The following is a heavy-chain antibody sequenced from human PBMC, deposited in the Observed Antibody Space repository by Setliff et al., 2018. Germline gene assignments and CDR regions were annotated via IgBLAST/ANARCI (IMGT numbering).Heavy chain of an antibody. CDR2: ISAYTGNT. CDR3: SRLVRYCTRTSCQRASGDDY. J-gene: IGHJ4*02. V-gene: IGHV1-18*01. D-gene: IGHD2-2*01. CDR1: GYTFTNYG. Sequence: ASVKVSCKASGYTFTNYGISWVRQAPGQGLGWMGWISAYTGNTYSAQKFQGRLTMTTDTSTTTAYMELRSLRSDDTAVYYCSRLVRYCTRTSCQRASGDDYWGQGTLVTVSS.